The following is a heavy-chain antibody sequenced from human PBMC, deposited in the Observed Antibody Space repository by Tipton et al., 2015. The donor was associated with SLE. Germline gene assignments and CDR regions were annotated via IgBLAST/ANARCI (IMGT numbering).Heavy chain of an antibody. J-gene: IGHJ4*02. Sequence: TLSLTCTVSSGSINSYYWSWIRQPPGKGPEWIGYIYSSGSTNYNPSLQSRVTMSVDTAKNQFSLKLSSVTAADTAVYYCAREGDTSGYYSGYFDYWGQGTLVTVSS. CDR2: IYSSGST. V-gene: IGHV4-4*08. D-gene: IGHD3-22*01. CDR1: SGSINSYY. CDR3: AREGDTSGYYSGYFDY.